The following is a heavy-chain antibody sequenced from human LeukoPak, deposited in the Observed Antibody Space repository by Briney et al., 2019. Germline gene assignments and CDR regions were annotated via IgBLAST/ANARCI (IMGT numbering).Heavy chain of an antibody. Sequence: SQTLSLTCGVYGGSFSGYYWSWIRQPPGKGLEWIGRIYTSGSTNYNPSLKSRVTMSVDTSKNQFSLKLSSVTAADTAVYYCAREPRGSYRYIRPYFDYWGQGTLVTVSS. V-gene: IGHV4-59*10. D-gene: IGHD3-16*02. J-gene: IGHJ4*02. CDR2: IYTSGST. CDR3: AREPRGSYRYIRPYFDY. CDR1: GGSFSGYY.